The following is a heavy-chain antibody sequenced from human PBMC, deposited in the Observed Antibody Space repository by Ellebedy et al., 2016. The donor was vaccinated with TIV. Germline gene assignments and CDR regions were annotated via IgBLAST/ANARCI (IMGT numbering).Heavy chain of an antibody. Sequence: GESLKISCAAPGFNFRSYWMHWVRQPPGKGLMWVAHISTDGTTSAYADSLKGRFTVSRDNAKNTVDLQVNSLTADDTAVYYCGRPRPGTYSIENWGQGALVTVSS. D-gene: IGHD1-26*01. V-gene: IGHV3-74*01. CDR1: GFNFRSYW. CDR3: GRPRPGTYSIEN. J-gene: IGHJ4*02. CDR2: ISTDGTTS.